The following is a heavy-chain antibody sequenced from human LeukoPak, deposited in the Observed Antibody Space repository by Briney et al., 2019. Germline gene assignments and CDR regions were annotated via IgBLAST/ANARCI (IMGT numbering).Heavy chain of an antibody. CDR3: VNSGFDP. Sequence: GWSLRLSCAASGFTFSSYGMHWVRQAPGKGLEWVAFTHYDGTNEYYADSVKGRFTISRDNFKNTLYLQMNSLRVEDTALYYCVNSGFDPWGQGTLVTVSS. V-gene: IGHV3-30*02. CDR2: THYDGTNE. J-gene: IGHJ5*02. CDR1: GFTFSSYG. D-gene: IGHD3-10*01.